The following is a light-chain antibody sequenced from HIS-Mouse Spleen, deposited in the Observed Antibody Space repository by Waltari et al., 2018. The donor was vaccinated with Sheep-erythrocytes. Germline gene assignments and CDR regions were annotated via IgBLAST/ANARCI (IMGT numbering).Light chain of an antibody. CDR3: QSYDSSNHGV. CDR1: SGSIASNY. V-gene: IGLV6-57*04. Sequence: NFMLTQPHSVSESPGKTVTISCTRSSGSIASNYVQWYQQRPGSAPTTVLYEDNQRPSGVPVRFSGSIDSSSNSASLTISGLKTEDEADYYCQSYDSSNHGVFGGGTKLTVL. CDR2: EDN. J-gene: IGLJ3*02.